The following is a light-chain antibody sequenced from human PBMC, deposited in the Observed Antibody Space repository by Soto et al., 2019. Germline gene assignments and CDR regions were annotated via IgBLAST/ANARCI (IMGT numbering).Light chain of an antibody. V-gene: IGLV2-8*01. CDR1: SSDVGAYKY. CDR2: EVT. Sequence: QSALTQPPSASGSPGQSVTISCTGTSSDVGAYKYVTWYQQYPGKAPKLMIYEVTKRPSGVPDRFSRSKSANTASLTVSGLQAEYEADYYCTSYVGNDIWVFGGGTKLTVL. CDR3: TSYVGNDIWV. J-gene: IGLJ3*02.